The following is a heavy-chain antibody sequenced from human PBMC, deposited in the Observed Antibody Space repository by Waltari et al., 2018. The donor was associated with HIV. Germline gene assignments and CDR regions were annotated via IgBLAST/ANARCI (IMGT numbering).Heavy chain of an antibody. CDR1: VASFNSYY. V-gene: IGHV4-34*01. CDR3: VRQGDSSGPYFGTFDI. CDR2: IEHSGNT. D-gene: IGHD3-22*01. J-gene: IGHJ3*02. Sequence: VLLQQWGAGLLKPSETLSPTCAVYVASFNSYYWSWIRQPPGKGLEWIGEIEHSGNTDYTPSLKSRLTMSVDTSKNQFSLKLSSVTAADTAVYYCVRQGDSSGPYFGTFDIWGQGTLVTVSS.